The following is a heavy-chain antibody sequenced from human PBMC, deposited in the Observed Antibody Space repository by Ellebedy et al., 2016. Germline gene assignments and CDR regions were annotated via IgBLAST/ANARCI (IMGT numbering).Heavy chain of an antibody. Sequence: SETLSLTXAVYGGSFSGYYWSWIRQPPGKGLEWIGEINHSGSTNYNPSLKSRVTISVDTSKNQFSLKLSSVTAADTAVYYCARSLRGDGGYDFGLEIWGQGTAVTVSS. V-gene: IGHV4-34*01. CDR2: INHSGST. CDR3: ARSLRGDGGYDFGLEI. J-gene: IGHJ3*02. CDR1: GGSFSGYY. D-gene: IGHD5-12*01.